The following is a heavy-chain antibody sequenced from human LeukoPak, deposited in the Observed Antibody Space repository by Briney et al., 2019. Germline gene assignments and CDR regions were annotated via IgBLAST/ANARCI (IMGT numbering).Heavy chain of an antibody. D-gene: IGHD1-26*01. CDR1: GGTFSSYA. J-gene: IGHJ6*02. V-gene: IGHV1-69*04. CDR2: IIPILGIA. Sequence: SVKVSCKASGGTFSSYAISWVRQAPGQGLEWMGRIIPILGIANYAQKFQGRVTITADKSTSTAYMELSSLRSEDTAVYYCARDLMAELNRIYYYYGMDVWGQGTTVTVSS. CDR3: ARDLMAELNRIYYYYGMDV.